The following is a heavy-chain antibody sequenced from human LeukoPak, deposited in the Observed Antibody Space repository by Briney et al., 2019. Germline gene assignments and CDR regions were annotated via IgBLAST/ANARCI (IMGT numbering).Heavy chain of an antibody. CDR2: FSGSDGST. J-gene: IGHJ4*02. Sequence: GGSLRLSCAASGFTFSSYAMSWVRQAPGKGLEWVSGFSGSDGSTFYADSVKGRFTISGDNSKNTLYLQMNSLRAEDTAIYYCAKGGIYFHDPLDYWGQGTLVTVSS. D-gene: IGHD2-21*01. V-gene: IGHV3-23*01. CDR1: GFTFSSYA. CDR3: AKGGIYFHDPLDY.